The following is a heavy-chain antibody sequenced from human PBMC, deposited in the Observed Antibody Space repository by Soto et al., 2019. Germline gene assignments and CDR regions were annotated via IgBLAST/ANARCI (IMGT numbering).Heavy chain of an antibody. CDR2: ISVHGGDI. Sequence: EVQLLEFGGGLVRPGGSLRLSCAASGFIFSSYAMHWVRQAPGKGLEWVSGISVHGGDIYYADSVKGRFTISRDTATSTLYLQMDSLRADDTAVYYCAREDGGGPFDFWGQGTLFTVSS. CDR3: AREDGGGPFDF. D-gene: IGHD2-15*01. J-gene: IGHJ4*02. V-gene: IGHV3-23*01. CDR1: GFIFSSYA.